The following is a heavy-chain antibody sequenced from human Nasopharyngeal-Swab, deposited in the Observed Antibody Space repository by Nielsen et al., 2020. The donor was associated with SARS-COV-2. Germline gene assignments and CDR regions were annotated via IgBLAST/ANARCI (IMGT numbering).Heavy chain of an antibody. V-gene: IGHV4-59*01. Sequence: SETLSLTCTVSGGSISTYYWSWIRQPPGKGLEWIGFSYYSGSTNYNPSLKSPVTISVDTSKNQFSLKLSSVTAADTAVYYCARDATTKAYYYYVDVWGKGTTVTVSS. CDR3: ARDATTKAYYYYVDV. CDR2: SYYSGST. D-gene: IGHD4-17*01. J-gene: IGHJ6*03. CDR1: GGSISTYY.